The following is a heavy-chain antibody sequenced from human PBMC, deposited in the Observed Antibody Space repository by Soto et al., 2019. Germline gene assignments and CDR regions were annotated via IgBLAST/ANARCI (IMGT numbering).Heavy chain of an antibody. V-gene: IGHV3-23*01. CDR3: AKDRRAGGNYGFYSDF. J-gene: IGHJ4*02. CDR1: GFTFSSYG. CDR2: SSATGAGT. Sequence: EVQLLESGGGLVQPGGSLRLSCAASGFTFSSYGMTWVRQAPGKGLEWVSFSSATGAGTYYADSVKGRFTISRDDSKNTLYLQMTCLRADDTDVYYCAKDRRAGGNYGFYSDFWGQGALVIVSS. D-gene: IGHD1-7*01.